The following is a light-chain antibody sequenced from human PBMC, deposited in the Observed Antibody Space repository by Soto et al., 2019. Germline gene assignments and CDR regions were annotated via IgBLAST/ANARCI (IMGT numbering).Light chain of an antibody. CDR1: QSIRTS. J-gene: IGKJ3*01. V-gene: IGKV1-39*01. Sequence: DIQMTQSPSSLSASLGDRVTLTCRASQSIRTSLNWYQQRPGKAPKLLIYSTSSLRSGVPSRFSGSGSGTDFTLTITSLQLEDFAIYYCQQSHSSPFTFGPGTKVDVK. CDR2: STS. CDR3: QQSHSSPFT.